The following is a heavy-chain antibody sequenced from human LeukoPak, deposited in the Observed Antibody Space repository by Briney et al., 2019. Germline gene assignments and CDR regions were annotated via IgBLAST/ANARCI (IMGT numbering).Heavy chain of an antibody. J-gene: IGHJ4*02. V-gene: IGHV3-66*02. D-gene: IGHD6-6*01. CDR2: IYGGGST. Sequence: GGSLRLSCAASGFTVSSNHMNWVRQAPGKGLEWVSVIYGGGSTYYADSVKGRFTISRDNSKNTLYLQMNSLRAEDTAVYYCATERSNSLNYGGQGTLVTVSS. CDR1: GFTVSSNH. CDR3: ATERSNSLNY.